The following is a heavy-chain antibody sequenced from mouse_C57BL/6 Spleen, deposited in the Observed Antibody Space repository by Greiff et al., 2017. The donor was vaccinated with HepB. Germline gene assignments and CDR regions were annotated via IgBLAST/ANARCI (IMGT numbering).Heavy chain of an antibody. D-gene: IGHD2-4*01. CDR2: IRNKANNHAT. Sequence: EVQLQESGGGLVQPGGSMKLSCAASGFTFSDAWMDWVRQSPEKGLEWVAEIRNKANNHATYYAESVKGRFTISRDDSKSSVYLQMNSLRAEDTGIYYCTRRPPYYDYDPWYFDVWGTGTTVTVSS. CDR1: GFTFSDAW. J-gene: IGHJ1*03. CDR3: TRRPPYYDYDPWYFDV. V-gene: IGHV6-6*01.